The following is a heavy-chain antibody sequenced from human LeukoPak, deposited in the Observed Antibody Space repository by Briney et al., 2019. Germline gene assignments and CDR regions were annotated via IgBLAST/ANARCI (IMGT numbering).Heavy chain of an antibody. CDR1: GFTFSSYG. J-gene: IGHJ4*02. D-gene: IGHD2-2*01. CDR3: AKTNLGYCSSTSCYGNDY. V-gene: IGHV3-30*18. CDR2: ISYDGSNK. Sequence: PGGSLRLSCAASGFTFSSYGMHWVRQAPGKGLEWVAVISYDGSNKYYADSVEGRFTISRDNSKNTLYLQMNSLRAEDTAVYYCAKTNLGYCSSTSCYGNDYWGQGTLVTVSS.